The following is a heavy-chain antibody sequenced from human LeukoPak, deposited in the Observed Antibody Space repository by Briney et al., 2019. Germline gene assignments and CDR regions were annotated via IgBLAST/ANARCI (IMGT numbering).Heavy chain of an antibody. CDR2: VSSSGYT. CDR3: AKMGLNTRYEH. J-gene: IGHJ4*02. Sequence: SETLSLTCAVSGGSISTSSYYWSWIHQPPGKGLEWTGTVSSSGYTFYNSSLESRVTISVDTSKNHFSLRLTSVTAADTALYYCAKMGLNTRYEHWGQGIQVTVSS. CDR1: GGSISTSSYY. D-gene: IGHD3-16*01. V-gene: IGHV4-39*02.